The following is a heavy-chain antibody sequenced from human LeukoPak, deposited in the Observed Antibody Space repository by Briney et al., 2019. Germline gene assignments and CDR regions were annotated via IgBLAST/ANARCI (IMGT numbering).Heavy chain of an antibody. CDR3: ARGSSSWYGYGQP. Sequence: SVKVSCKASGGTFSSYAISWVRQAPGQGLEWMGGIFPIFGTANYAQKFQGRVTITADESTSTAYMELSSLRSEDTAVYYCARGSSSWYGYGQPWGQGTLVTVSS. V-gene: IGHV1-69*01. J-gene: IGHJ5*02. CDR2: IFPIFGTA. D-gene: IGHD6-13*01. CDR1: GGTFSSYA.